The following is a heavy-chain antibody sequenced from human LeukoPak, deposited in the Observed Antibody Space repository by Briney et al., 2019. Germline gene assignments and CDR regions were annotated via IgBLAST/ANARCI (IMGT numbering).Heavy chain of an antibody. D-gene: IGHD3-10*01. CDR3: ARETYYGSETTYYYYMDV. J-gene: IGHJ6*03. CDR2: ISGSGGST. Sequence: PGGTLRLSCAASGFTFSSYGMSWVRQAPGKGLEWVSAISGSGGSTYYADSVKGRFTISRDNSKNTLYLQMNSLRGEDTTVYYCARETYYGSETTYYYYMDVWGKGTTVTVSS. V-gene: IGHV3-23*01. CDR1: GFTFSSYG.